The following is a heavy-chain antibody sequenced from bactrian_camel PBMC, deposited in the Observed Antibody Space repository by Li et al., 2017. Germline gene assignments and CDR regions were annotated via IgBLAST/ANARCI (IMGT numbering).Heavy chain of an antibody. J-gene: IGHJ6*01. V-gene: IGHV3S53*01. Sequence: VQLVESGGGSVQAGGSLKISCTTSRPVFRNCGLRWYRQAPGKERELVSTTTRDGSTLYADSVKGRFSIAKDNAGNTLYLQMNDLRPEDTTKYFCAARPINTRACVAGGPAEFGYWGQGTQVTVS. CDR3: AARPINTRACVAGGPAEFGY. CDR1: RPVFRNCG. CDR2: TTRDGST. D-gene: IGHD1*01.